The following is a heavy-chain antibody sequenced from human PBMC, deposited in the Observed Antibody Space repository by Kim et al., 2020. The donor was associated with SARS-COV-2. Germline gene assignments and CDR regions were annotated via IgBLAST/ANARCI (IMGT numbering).Heavy chain of an antibody. Sequence: YYPDTCKGVFKISRDNSRNTVLLQMSSLRPDDTALYYCARGAFYYYHYMDVWGIGTTVIVSS. CDR3: ARGAFYYYHYMDV. J-gene: IGHJ6*03. V-gene: IGHV3-30*14.